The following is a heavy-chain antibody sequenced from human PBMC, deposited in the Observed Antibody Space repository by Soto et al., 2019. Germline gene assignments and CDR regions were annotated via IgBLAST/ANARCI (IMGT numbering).Heavy chain of an antibody. D-gene: IGHD6-19*01. J-gene: IGHJ6*02. CDR2: INPNSGGT. V-gene: IGHV1-2*04. CDR3: ARSLIAVAGTLYYYYYYGMDV. CDR1: GYTFTGYY. Sequence: SVKVSCEASGYTFTGYYMHWVRQAPGQGLEWMGWINPNSGGTNYAQKFQGWVTMPRATSISPTYMELSSLTSAHTARKYFARSLIAVAGTLYYYYYYGMDVWAQGTTVTVSS.